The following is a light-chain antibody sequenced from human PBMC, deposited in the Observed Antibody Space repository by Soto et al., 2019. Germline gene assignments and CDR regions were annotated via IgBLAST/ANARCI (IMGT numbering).Light chain of an antibody. V-gene: IGKV1-39*01. CDR3: QQSYSTPWA. CDR1: QRISTY. Sequence: DIQMTQSPSSLSASVGDRVTITCRASQRISTYLNWYQHKPGKAPKLLIYAASSLQSGVLSRFSGSGVGTDFTLTISSLQPEDFAAYYCQQSYSTPWAFGQGTKVEIK. J-gene: IGKJ1*01. CDR2: AAS.